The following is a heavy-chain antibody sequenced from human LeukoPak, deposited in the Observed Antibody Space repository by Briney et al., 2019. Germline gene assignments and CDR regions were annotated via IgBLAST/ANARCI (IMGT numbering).Heavy chain of an antibody. Sequence: ASVKVSCKPSGHSFTAYWLTWVRKPLGQGLEGLGWINPNSGGTNYVQKFQGRVTMTRDTSISTAYLELSRLRSDDTAVYYCGLTVTYSYGMDVWGQGTTVTVSS. CDR3: GLTVTYSYGMDV. J-gene: IGHJ6*02. V-gene: IGHV1-2*02. CDR1: GHSFTAYW. D-gene: IGHD4-17*01. CDR2: INPNSGGT.